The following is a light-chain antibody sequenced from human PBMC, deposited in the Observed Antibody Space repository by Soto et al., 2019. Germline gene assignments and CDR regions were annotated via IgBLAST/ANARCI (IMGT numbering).Light chain of an antibody. J-gene: IGKJ4*01. Sequence: VSVYTKKIATRSFSASQSISGNLVWYQQKPGQAPRLLIYGASTRATGIPARFSGSGSGTDFTLTISILEAEDCIRDRSAVSASLLNGFGEGSNLDIK. CDR3: AVSASLLNG. CDR2: GAS. V-gene: IGKV3D-15*01. CDR1: QSISGN.